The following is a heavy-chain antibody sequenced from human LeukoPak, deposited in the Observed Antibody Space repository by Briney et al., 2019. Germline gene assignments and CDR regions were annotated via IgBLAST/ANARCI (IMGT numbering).Heavy chain of an antibody. CDR2: ISAYNGNT. CDR1: GYTFTSYG. J-gene: IGHJ4*02. Sequence: GASVKVSCKASGYTFTSYGISWVRQAPGQGLEWMGWISAYNGNTNYAQKLQGRVTMTTDTSTSTAYMELRSLRSDDTAVYYCARDKDYIWGSSPKFDYCGQGTLFTVSS. D-gene: IGHD3-16*01. CDR3: ARDKDYIWGSSPKFDY. V-gene: IGHV1-18*01.